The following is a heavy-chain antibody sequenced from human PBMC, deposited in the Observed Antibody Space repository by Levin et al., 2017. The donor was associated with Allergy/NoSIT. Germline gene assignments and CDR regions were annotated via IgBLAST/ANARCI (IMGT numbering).Heavy chain of an antibody. J-gene: IGHJ3*02. Sequence: PGGSLRLSCAASGFTFSSYGMHWVRQAPGKGLEWVAVISYDGSNKYYADSVKGRFTISRDNSKNTLYLQMNSLRAEDTAVYYCAKGSLGYCSGGSCYPDDAFDIWGQGTMVTVSS. V-gene: IGHV3-30*18. CDR3: AKGSLGYCSGGSCYPDDAFDI. CDR1: GFTFSSYG. D-gene: IGHD2-15*01. CDR2: ISYDGSNK.